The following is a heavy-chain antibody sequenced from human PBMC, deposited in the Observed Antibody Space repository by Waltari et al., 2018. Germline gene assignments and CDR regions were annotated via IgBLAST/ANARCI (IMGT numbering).Heavy chain of an antibody. D-gene: IGHD3-10*01. CDR3: MDV. J-gene: IGHJ6*02. Sequence: EVQLVESGGGLVQAGRSLSLSCRGCGFHFGDYGLGWFRQAPGKGLEWVAFIRGKAYGGATEYVAYLQMNSLTTEDTAVYYCSRVGSASGIRGVYDHYGMDVWGQGTTVTVSS. V-gene: IGHV3-49*03. CDR2: IRGKAYGGAT. CDR1: GFHFGDYG.